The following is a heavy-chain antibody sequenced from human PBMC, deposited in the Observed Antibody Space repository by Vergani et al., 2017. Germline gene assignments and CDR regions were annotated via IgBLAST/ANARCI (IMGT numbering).Heavy chain of an antibody. CDR2: ISSSSSYI. V-gene: IGHV3-21*01. CDR3: EREPGPHDYVDYNVYYYYYYGMDV. CDR1: GFTFSSYS. D-gene: IGHD4-17*01. Sequence: EVQLVESGGGLVKPGGSLRLSCAASGFTFSSYSMNWVRQAPGKGLEWVSSISSSSSYIYYADSVKGRFTISRDNAKNSLYLQMNSLRAEDTAVYYCEREPGPHDYVDYNVYYYYYYGMDVWGQGTTVTVSS. J-gene: IGHJ6*02.